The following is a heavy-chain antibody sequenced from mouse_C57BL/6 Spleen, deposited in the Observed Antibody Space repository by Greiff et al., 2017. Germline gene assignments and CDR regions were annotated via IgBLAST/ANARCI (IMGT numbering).Heavy chain of an antibody. D-gene: IGHD1-1*01. V-gene: IGHV1-81*01. CDR1: GYTFTSYG. J-gene: IGHJ2*01. CDR2: IYPRSGNT. Sequence: QVQLQQSGAELARPGASVKLSCKASGYTFTSYGISWVKQRTGQGLEWIGEIYPRSGNTYYNEKFKSKATLTVDTSSSTAYMQLSGLTSEDSAVYYCARITTVVAEDFDYWGQGTTLTVSS. CDR3: ARITTVVAEDFDY.